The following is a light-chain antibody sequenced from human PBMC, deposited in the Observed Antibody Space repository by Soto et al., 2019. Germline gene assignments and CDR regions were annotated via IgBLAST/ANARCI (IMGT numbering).Light chain of an antibody. CDR2: AAS. V-gene: IGKV1-6*01. J-gene: IGKJ1*01. CDR3: LQDYNLWT. CDR1: QALRND. Sequence: AIQMTQSPSSLSASVGDRVTITCRASQALRNDLGWYQQKPGKAPKLLIYAASSLQSGVPSRFSGSGSGTDFTLTISSLQPEDFATYYCLQDYNLWTFGQGTKVEIK.